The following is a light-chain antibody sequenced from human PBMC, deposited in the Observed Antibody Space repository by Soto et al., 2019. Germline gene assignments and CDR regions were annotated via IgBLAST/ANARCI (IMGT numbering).Light chain of an antibody. V-gene: IGLV2-23*02. J-gene: IGLJ1*01. Sequence: QSVLPQPASVSGSPGHSITISCTGTSSDVGSYNLVSWYQQHPGKAPKLMIYEVSKRPSGVSNRFSGSKSGNTASLTISGLQAEDEADYYCCSYAGSSTLFGTGTKVTVL. CDR3: CSYAGSSTL. CDR1: SSDVGSYNL. CDR2: EVS.